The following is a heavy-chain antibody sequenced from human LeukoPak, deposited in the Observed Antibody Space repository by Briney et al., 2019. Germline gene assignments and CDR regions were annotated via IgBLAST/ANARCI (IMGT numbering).Heavy chain of an antibody. V-gene: IGHV1-18*01. Sequence: GASVKVSCKASGYTFTSYGISWVRQAPGQGLEWMGWISAYNGNTNYAQKLQGRLTMTTDTSTSTAYMELRSLRADDTAVYYCARVFPIPLAFCGGDWLDWFDPWGQGTLVTVSS. D-gene: IGHD2-21*02. CDR2: ISAYNGNT. CDR1: GYTFTSYG. J-gene: IGHJ5*02. CDR3: ARVFPIPLAFCGGDWLDWFDP.